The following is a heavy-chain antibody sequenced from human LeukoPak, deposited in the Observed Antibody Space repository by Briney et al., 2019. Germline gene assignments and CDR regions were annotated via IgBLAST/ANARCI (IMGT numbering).Heavy chain of an antibody. CDR1: GFTFSSYS. CDR3: ARDDIVATIRADY. J-gene: IGHJ4*02. V-gene: IGHV3-21*01. Sequence: PGGSLRLSCAASGFTFSSYSMNWVRQAPGKGLEWVSSISSSSSYIYYADSVKGRFTISRDNAKNSLYLQMNSLRAEDTAVYYCARDDIVATIRADYWGQGTLVTVSS. D-gene: IGHD5-12*01. CDR2: ISSSSSYI.